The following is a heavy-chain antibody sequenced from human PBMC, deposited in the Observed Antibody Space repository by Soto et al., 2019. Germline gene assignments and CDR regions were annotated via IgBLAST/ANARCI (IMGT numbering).Heavy chain of an antibody. CDR1: GYTFTSYD. CDR3: ATGLVGATDFDY. V-gene: IGHV1-8*01. J-gene: IGHJ4*02. D-gene: IGHD1-26*01. CDR2: MNPNSGNT. Sequence: VASVKVSCKASGYTFTSYDINWVRQATGQGLEWMGWMNPNSGNTGYAQKFQGRVTMTRNTSISTAYMELSSLRSEDTAVYYCATGLVGATDFDYWGQGTLVTVSS.